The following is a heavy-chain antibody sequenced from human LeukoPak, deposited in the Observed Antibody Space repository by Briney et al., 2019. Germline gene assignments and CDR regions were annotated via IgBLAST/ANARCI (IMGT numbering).Heavy chain of an antibody. V-gene: IGHV3-30*04. CDR1: GFTFSSYA. CDR3: ARGAPYGDYRKIDY. J-gene: IGHJ4*02. CDR2: ISYDGSNK. D-gene: IGHD4-17*01. Sequence: PGGSLRLSCAASGFTFSSYAMHWVRQAPGKGLEWVAVISYDGSNKYYADSVKGRFTISRDNSKNTLYLQMNSLRAEDTAVYYCARGAPYGDYRKIDYWGQGTLVTVPS.